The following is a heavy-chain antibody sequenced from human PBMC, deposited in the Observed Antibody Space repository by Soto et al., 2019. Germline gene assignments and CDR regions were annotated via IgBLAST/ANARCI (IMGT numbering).Heavy chain of an antibody. CDR3: AGSGPAAGF. Sequence: QVQLVQSGAEVKKPGASVKVSCKASGYTFTSYAISWVRQAPGQGLEWMGWISAYNGNTNYARQLQGRAARTTDTPTPAAYMALMGSRSDDTAVYDGAGSGPAAGFWGQGTLVTVSS. D-gene: IGHD3-10*01. J-gene: IGHJ4*02. CDR2: ISAYNGNT. V-gene: IGHV1-18*01. CDR1: GYTFTSYA.